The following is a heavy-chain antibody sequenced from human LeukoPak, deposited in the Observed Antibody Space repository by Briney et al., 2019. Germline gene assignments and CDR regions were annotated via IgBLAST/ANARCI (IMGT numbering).Heavy chain of an antibody. CDR1: GFTFTSYG. CDR2: IQYDGSKK. Sequence: GGSLRLSCATSGFTFTSYGMHWVRQAPGKGLEWVAFIQYDGSKKYYADSVKGRFTISRDTSKNTLYLQMNSLRTEDTAVYYCARGLRDRYGMDVWGQGTTVTVSS. J-gene: IGHJ6*02. CDR3: ARGLRDRYGMDV. V-gene: IGHV3-30*02.